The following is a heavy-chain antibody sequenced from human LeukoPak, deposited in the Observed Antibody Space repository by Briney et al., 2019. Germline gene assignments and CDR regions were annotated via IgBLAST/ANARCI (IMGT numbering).Heavy chain of an antibody. Sequence: GASVKVSCKASGVTFSSYAISWVRQAPGQGLEWIGGLRPVFGPINSAQKFQDRVTLTKDDSTTTAYMELRSLRSDDTAVYYCATNPMTGYHLGDHFYFYMAVWGKGTTVTVS. D-gene: IGHD1-20*01. CDR1: GVTFSSYA. V-gene: IGHV1-69*05. CDR3: ATNPMTGYHLGDHFYFYMAV. CDR2: LRPVFGPI. J-gene: IGHJ6*03.